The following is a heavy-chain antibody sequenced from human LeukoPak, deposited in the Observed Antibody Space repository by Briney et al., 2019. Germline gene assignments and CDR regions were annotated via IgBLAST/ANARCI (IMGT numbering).Heavy chain of an antibody. CDR1: GFTFSSYA. CDR2: ISYDGSNK. CDR3: ARVGRVVVPFAY. V-gene: IGHV3-30-3*01. Sequence: PGGSLRLSCAASGFTFSSYAKHWVRQAPGKGLEWVAVISYDGSNKYYADSVKGRFTISRDNSKNTLYLQMNSLRAEDTAVYYCARVGRVVVPFAYWGQGTLVTVSS. D-gene: IGHD3-22*01. J-gene: IGHJ4*02.